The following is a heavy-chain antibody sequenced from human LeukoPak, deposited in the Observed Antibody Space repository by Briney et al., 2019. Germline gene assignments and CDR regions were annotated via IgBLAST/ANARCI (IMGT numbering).Heavy chain of an antibody. V-gene: IGHV4-31*03. D-gene: IGHD3-10*01. Sequence: PSQTLSLTCTVSGGPISSGGHYWSWIRHHPGKGLEWIGYIYYSGSTYYNPSLKSRVTMSVDTSKKQFSLKLRSVTAADPAVYYCARDRRVRGVIVANWFDPWGQGTLVTVSS. J-gene: IGHJ5*02. CDR2: IYYSGST. CDR1: GGPISSGGHY. CDR3: ARDRRVRGVIVANWFDP.